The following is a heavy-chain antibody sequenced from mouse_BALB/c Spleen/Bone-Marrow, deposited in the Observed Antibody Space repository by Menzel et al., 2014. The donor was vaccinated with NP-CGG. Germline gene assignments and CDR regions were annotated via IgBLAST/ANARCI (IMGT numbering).Heavy chain of an antibody. CDR3: ASLHYYGFLAY. Sequence: EVKVEESGGGLVQPGGSLKVSCAASGFDFSGYWMSWVRQAPGKGLEWIGEINPESSTINYTPSLKDKFIISRDNAKNTLYLQMSKVRSEDTALYYCASLHYYGFLAYWGQGTLVTVSA. CDR1: GFDFSGYW. V-gene: IGHV4-1*02. J-gene: IGHJ3*01. CDR2: INPESSTI. D-gene: IGHD1-2*01.